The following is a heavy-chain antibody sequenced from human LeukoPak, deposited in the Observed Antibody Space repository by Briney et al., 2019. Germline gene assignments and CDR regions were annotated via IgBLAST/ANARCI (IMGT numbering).Heavy chain of an antibody. J-gene: IGHJ4*02. CDR2: ISNDGGNK. CDR1: GFTFSNDA. V-gene: IGHV3-30-3*01. D-gene: IGHD1-26*01. CDR3: ARGGANYFDY. Sequence: PGGSLRLSCAASGFTFSNDAIHWVRQAPGKGLEWLAVISNDGGNKYYADSVKDRFTTSRDNSKNTLYLQMDSLGPEDTAVYYCARGGANYFDYWGQGTLVTVSS.